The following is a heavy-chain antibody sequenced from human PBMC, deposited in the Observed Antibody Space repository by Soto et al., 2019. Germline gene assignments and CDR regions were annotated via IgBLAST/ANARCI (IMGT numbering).Heavy chain of an antibody. Sequence: QVRLVESGGGVVQPGRSLRLSCAASGFDFSDHGMHWVRQAPGEGLEWVTVISYDGTAKYYKESVKGRFTTSRDNTKKTLYLQIDSLRVEDKAVYYCAKDEGRFLSNYFNYGIDVWGLGTTVTVSS. CDR1: GFDFSDHG. CDR2: ISYDGTAK. D-gene: IGHD3-3*01. V-gene: IGHV3-33*03. CDR3: AKDEGRFLSNYFNYGIDV. J-gene: IGHJ6*02.